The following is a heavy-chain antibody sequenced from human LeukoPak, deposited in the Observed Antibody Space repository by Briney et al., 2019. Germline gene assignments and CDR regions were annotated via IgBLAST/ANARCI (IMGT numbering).Heavy chain of an antibody. J-gene: IGHJ5*02. Sequence: SVKVSCTASGGTFSSYAISWVRQAPGQGLEWMGRIVPILGIANYAQKFQGRVTITADKSTSTAYMELSSLRSEDTAVYYCARLCSSTSCPSWFDPWGQGTLVTVSS. V-gene: IGHV1-69*04. CDR1: GGTFSSYA. D-gene: IGHD2-2*01. CDR3: ARLCSSTSCPSWFDP. CDR2: IVPILGIA.